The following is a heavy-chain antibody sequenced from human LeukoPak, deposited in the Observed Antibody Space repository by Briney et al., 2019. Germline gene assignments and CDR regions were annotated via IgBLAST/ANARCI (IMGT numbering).Heavy chain of an antibody. Sequence: KSSETLSLTCAVSGGSISSGGYYWSWIRQHPGKGLEWIGYIYYSGSTYYNPSLKSRVTISVDTSKNQFSLKLSSVTAADTAVYYCARDRLFVRKYYGMDVWGQGTTVTVSS. D-gene: IGHD2-8*01. CDR1: GGSISSGGYY. CDR3: ARDRLFVRKYYGMDV. J-gene: IGHJ6*02. CDR2: IYYSGST. V-gene: IGHV4-31*11.